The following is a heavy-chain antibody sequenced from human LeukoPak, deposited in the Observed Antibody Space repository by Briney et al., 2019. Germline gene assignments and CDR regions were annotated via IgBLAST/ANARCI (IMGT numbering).Heavy chain of an antibody. CDR1: GFTFSSYG. J-gene: IGHJ3*02. CDR3: ARNYYYDSSGYYRHDAFDI. D-gene: IGHD3-22*01. Sequence: GGSLRLSCAASGFTFSSYGMHWVRQAPGKGLEWVAVIWYDGSSKYYADSVKGRFTISRDNSKNTLYLQMNSLRAEDTAVYYCARNYYYDSSGYYRHDAFDIWGQGTMVTVSS. CDR2: IWYDGSSK. V-gene: IGHV3-33*01.